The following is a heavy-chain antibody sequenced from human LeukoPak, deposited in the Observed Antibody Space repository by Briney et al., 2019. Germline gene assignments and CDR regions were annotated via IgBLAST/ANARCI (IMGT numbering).Heavy chain of an antibody. CDR3: ARGRSWYYYGSGSYRYYYGMDV. CDR1: GGSISSYY. Sequence: PSETLSLTCTVSGGSISSYYWSWIRQPPGKGLEWIGYIYYSGSTNYNPSLKSRVTISADTSKNQFSLKLSSVTAADTAVYYCARGRSWYYYGSGSYRYYYGMDVWGQGTTVTVSS. V-gene: IGHV4-59*01. J-gene: IGHJ6*02. D-gene: IGHD3-10*01. CDR2: IYYSGST.